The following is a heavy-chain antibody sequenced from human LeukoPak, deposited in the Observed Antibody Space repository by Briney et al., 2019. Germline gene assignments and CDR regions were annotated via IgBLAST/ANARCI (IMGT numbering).Heavy chain of an antibody. CDR3: MRESAYYDY. CDR2: TSSNGGST. V-gene: IGHV3-64D*09. J-gene: IGHJ4*02. D-gene: IGHD3-22*01. Sequence: GASLRLSCSPSGFTFSSYPMHCVRDAPRGEMEYVSATSSNGGSTYSAGSLKGRFTIPRDNSKNTLYLQMRSLRAEDTALYYCMRESAYYDYWGQGTLVTVSS. CDR1: GFTFSSYP.